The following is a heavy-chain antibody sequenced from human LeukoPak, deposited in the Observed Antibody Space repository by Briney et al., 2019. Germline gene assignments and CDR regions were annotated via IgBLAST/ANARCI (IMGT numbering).Heavy chain of an antibody. CDR1: GYTFTSYG. CDR3: ARDDQNDDSSGYYVGQFDP. V-gene: IGHV1-18*01. J-gene: IGHJ5*02. D-gene: IGHD3-22*01. Sequence: ASVRVSCKASGYTFTSYGISWVRQAPGQGLEWMGWISGYNGNTNYAQKLQGRVTMTTDTSTNTAYMELRSLRSDDTAVYYCARDDQNDDSSGYYVGQFDPWGQGTLVTVSA. CDR2: ISGYNGNT.